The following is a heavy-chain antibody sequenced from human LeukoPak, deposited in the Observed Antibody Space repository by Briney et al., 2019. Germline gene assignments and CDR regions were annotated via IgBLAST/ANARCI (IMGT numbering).Heavy chain of an antibody. J-gene: IGHJ4*02. D-gene: IGHD3-10*01. CDR1: GFSFRSFW. CDR3: ARVLWFGGIYYFDY. Sequence: GGSLRLSCAASGFSFRSFWMSWVRQAPGKGLEWVASIKEDGSDKYYVESVKGRFTVSRENARNSLYLQMNSLKAEDTAVYYCARVLWFGGIYYFDYWGQGTLVTVSS. CDR2: IKEDGSDK. V-gene: IGHV3-7*04.